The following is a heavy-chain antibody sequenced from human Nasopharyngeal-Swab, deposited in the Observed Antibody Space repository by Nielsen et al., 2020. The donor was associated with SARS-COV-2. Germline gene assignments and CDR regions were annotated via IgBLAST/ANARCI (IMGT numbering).Heavy chain of an antibody. Sequence: ASVKVSCKVSGYTLTELSMHWVRQAPGKGLEWMGGFDPEDGETIYAQKFQGRVTMTEDTSASTAYMELSSLRSEDTAVYYCARGSGYYTYYYMDVWGKGTTVTVSS. V-gene: IGHV1-24*01. CDR2: FDPEDGET. J-gene: IGHJ6*03. D-gene: IGHD3-3*01. CDR1: GYTLTELS. CDR3: ARGSGYYTYYYMDV.